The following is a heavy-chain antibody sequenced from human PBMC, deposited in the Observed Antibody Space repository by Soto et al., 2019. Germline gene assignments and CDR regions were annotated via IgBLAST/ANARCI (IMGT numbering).Heavy chain of an antibody. J-gene: IGHJ4*02. Sequence: GGSLRLSCAASGFTFSSYGMHWVRQAPGKGLEWVAVIWYDGSNKYYADSVKGRFTISRDNSKNTLYLQMNSPRAEDTAVYYCARDPPYSGRNYFDYWGKGTLVTVSS. V-gene: IGHV3-33*01. CDR2: IWYDGSNK. CDR1: GFTFSSYG. D-gene: IGHD1-26*01. CDR3: ARDPPYSGRNYFDY.